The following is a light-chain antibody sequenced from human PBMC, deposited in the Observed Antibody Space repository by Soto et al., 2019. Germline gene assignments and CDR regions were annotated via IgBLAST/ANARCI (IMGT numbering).Light chain of an antibody. J-gene: IGKJ2*01. V-gene: IGKV3-20*01. CDR1: QSVNSRF. Sequence: EIVLTQSPGTLSLSPGESATLSCRASQSVNSRFLAWYQHKPGQAPRLLIYAASTRATGIPDRFSGSESGTDCTLTINRQEPDYCVVYYCQQYGDSPPHTFGQGTKLEIK. CDR3: QQYGDSPPHT. CDR2: AAS.